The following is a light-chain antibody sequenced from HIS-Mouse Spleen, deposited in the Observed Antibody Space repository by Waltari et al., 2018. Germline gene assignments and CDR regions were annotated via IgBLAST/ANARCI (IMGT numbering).Light chain of an antibody. Sequence: QSVLTQPPSASGTPGQRVTIPFSGSSSNIGSNTVNCYQQLPGTAPKLLIYSNNQRPSGVPDRFSGSKSGTSASLAISGLQSEDEADYYCAAWDDSLNGNYVFGTGTKVTVL. CDR2: SNN. V-gene: IGLV1-44*01. CDR1: SSNIGSNT. CDR3: AAWDDSLNGNYV. J-gene: IGLJ1*01.